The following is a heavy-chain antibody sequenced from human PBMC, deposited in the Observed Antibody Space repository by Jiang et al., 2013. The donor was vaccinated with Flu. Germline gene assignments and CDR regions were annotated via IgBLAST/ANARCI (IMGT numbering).Heavy chain of an antibody. CDR3: ARGRFGRNEDILGVEIIGTYSAMDV. CDR2: ITPRLGVT. D-gene: IGHD3-3*01. V-gene: IGHV1-69*04. J-gene: IGHJ6*02. CDR1: GGSFNSLV. Sequence: SGAEVKKPGSSVKVSCKASGGSFNSLVISWVRQAPGQGLEWMGRITPRLGVTNYAQKFQGRVTITSDKSTGTAYMELRSLRSEDTAVYYCARGRFGRNEDILGVEIIGTYSAMDVWGQGTTVTVSS.